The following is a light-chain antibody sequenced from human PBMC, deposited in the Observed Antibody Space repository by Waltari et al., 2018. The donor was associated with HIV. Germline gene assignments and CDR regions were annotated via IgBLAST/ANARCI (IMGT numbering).Light chain of an antibody. Sequence: QSVLTQPPSVSGAPGQRVTISCTGTSSDVGGYNYVSWYQQHPGKAPKLMIYDVSKRPSGVSNRFSGSKSGNTASLTISGLQAEDEADYYCSSYTSSSIYYVFGTGTKVTVL. J-gene: IGLJ1*01. CDR2: DVS. CDR3: SSYTSSSIYYV. CDR1: SSDVGGYNY. V-gene: IGLV2-14*01.